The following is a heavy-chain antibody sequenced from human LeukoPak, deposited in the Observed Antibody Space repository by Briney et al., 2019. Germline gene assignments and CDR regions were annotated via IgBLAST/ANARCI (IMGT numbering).Heavy chain of an antibody. CDR3: ARSREYYYDSSGYYYFRSDAFDI. D-gene: IGHD3-22*01. J-gene: IGHJ3*02. CDR1: GYTFTSYG. V-gene: IGHV1-18*01. CDR2: ISAYNGNT. Sequence: ASVKVSCKASGYTFTSYGISWVRQAPGQGLEWMGWISAYNGNTNYAQKLQGRVTMTTDTSTSTAYMELRSLRSDDTAVYYCARSREYYYDSSGYYYFRSDAFDICGQGTMVTVSS.